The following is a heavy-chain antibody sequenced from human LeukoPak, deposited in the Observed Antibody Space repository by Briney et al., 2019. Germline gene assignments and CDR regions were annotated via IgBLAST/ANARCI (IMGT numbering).Heavy chain of an antibody. V-gene: IGHV3-66*01. CDR3: ARDPYNWNDGIDY. CDR1: GFTVSSHY. CDR2: IYGGGST. D-gene: IGHD1-20*01. J-gene: IGHJ4*02. Sequence: PGGSLRLSCAASGFTVSSHYISWVRQAPGKGLEWVSVIYGGGSTYYADSVKGRFTISRDNSKSTVYLQMSTLRAEDTAVYYCARDPYNWNDGIDYWGQGTLVTVSS.